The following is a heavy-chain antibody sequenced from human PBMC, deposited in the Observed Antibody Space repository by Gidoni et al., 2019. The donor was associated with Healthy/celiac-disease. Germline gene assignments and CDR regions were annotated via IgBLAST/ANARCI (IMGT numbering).Heavy chain of an antibody. CDR2: IYYSGSP. CDR3: ARLARSNLDY. V-gene: IGHV4-39*01. J-gene: IGHJ4*02. Sequence: QLQLQESGPGLVKPSETLSLTCTVSGGPISSSSYYWGCIRQPPGKGLEWLGGIYYSGSPYYNPSLKSRVTISVDTSKNQFSLKLSSVTAADTAVYYCARLARSNLDYWGQGTLVTVSS. CDR1: GGPISSSSYY.